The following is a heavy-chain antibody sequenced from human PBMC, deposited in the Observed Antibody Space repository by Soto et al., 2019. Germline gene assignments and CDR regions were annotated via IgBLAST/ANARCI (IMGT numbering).Heavy chain of an antibody. Sequence: PGGSLRLSCAASGFTFSYYYMTWIRQSPGKGLQWVSYISGSGGTTYYADSVKGRFTISRDNARKSLYLQMSSLRTGDTAVYYCARGSSGVDVWGQGTTVTVSS. CDR3: ARGSSGVDV. CDR2: ISGSGGTT. J-gene: IGHJ6*02. V-gene: IGHV3-11*01. D-gene: IGHD2-2*01. CDR1: GFTFSYYY.